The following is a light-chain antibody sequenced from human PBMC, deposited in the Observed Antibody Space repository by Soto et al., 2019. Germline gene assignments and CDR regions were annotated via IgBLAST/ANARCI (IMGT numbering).Light chain of an antibody. CDR3: QKYDSVLLI. CDR2: AAS. J-gene: IGKJ4*01. Sequence: DIQMTQSPSSLSASVGDRVTITCRASQAINNYVAWYQQKPGQCPQLLIYAASTLQSGVPSRFSGSGSGTDFTLPISSLQPEDIAPYYCQKYDSVLLIFGGGTKREV. V-gene: IGKV1-27*01. CDR1: QAINNY.